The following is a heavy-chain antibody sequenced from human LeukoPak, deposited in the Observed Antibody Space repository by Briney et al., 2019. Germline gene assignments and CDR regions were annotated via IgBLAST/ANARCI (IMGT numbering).Heavy chain of an antibody. D-gene: IGHD1-1*01. CDR2: IRSEGNSYGT. Sequence: GRSLRLSCAASGFTFSGSAIHWVRQASGKGLEWVGRIRSEGNSYGTAYAESVKGRFTMSRDDSKNTAYLQMNSLKTEDTAVYYCTRLLEKLNVAEGNEGLFDSWGQGTLVTVSS. V-gene: IGHV3-73*01. J-gene: IGHJ4*02. CDR3: TRLLEKLNVAEGNEGLFDS. CDR1: GFTFSGSA.